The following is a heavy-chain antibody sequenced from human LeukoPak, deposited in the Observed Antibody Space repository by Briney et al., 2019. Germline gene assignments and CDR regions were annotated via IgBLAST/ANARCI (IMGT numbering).Heavy chain of an antibody. D-gene: IGHD3-9*01. V-gene: IGHV3-30-3*01. CDR1: GFTFSSYA. J-gene: IGHJ4*02. Sequence: GGSLRLSCAASGFTFSSYAMHWVRQAPGKGLEWVAVISYDGSNKYYADSVKGRFTISRDNSKNTLYLQMNSLRAEDTAVYYCARGFTGYDILTGYYTPIDYWGQGTLVTVSS. CDR2: ISYDGSNK. CDR3: ARGFTGYDILTGYYTPIDY.